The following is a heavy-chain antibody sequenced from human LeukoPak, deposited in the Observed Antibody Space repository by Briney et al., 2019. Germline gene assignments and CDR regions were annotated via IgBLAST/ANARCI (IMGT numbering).Heavy chain of an antibody. D-gene: IGHD3-10*01. CDR1: GFCFGAYE. Sequence: QPGGSLRLSCEVSGFCFGAYEMNWVRQAPGKGLEWVSLISHIGSAINYADSVKGRFVISRDNAKNSLFLQMSSLRVEDTATYYCARDHMSFWGQGTLVTVSS. V-gene: IGHV3-48*03. CDR3: ARDHMSF. CDR2: ISHIGSAI. J-gene: IGHJ4*02.